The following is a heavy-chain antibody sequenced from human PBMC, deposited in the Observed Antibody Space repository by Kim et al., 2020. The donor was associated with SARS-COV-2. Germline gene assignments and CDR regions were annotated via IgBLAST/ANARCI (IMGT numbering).Heavy chain of an antibody. CDR2: IWYDGSNK. CDR1: GFTFSSYG. Sequence: GGSLRLSCAASGFTFSSYGMHWVRQAPGKGLEWVAVIWYDGSNKYYADSVKGRFTISRDNSKNTLYLQMNSLRAEDTAVYYCARGAGYCSSTSCYHYWYFDLWGRGTLVTVSS. J-gene: IGHJ2*01. D-gene: IGHD2-2*01. V-gene: IGHV3-33*01. CDR3: ARGAGYCSSTSCYHYWYFDL.